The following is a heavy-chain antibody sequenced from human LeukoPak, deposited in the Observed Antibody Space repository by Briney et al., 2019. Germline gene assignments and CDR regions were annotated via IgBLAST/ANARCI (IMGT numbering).Heavy chain of an antibody. V-gene: IGHV4-34*01. D-gene: IGHD3-22*01. CDR3: ARGNYYDSRRFDY. Sequence: SETLSLTCAVYGGSFSGYYWSWICQPPGKGLEWIGEINHSGSTNYNPSLKSRVTISVDTSKNQFSLKLSSVTAADTAVYYCARGNYYDSRRFDYWGQGTLVTVSS. J-gene: IGHJ4*02. CDR1: GGSFSGYY. CDR2: INHSGST.